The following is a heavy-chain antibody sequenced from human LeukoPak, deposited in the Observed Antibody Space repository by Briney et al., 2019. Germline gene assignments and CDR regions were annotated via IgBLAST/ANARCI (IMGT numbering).Heavy chain of an antibody. CDR3: ARRYCSGGSCYSIDY. J-gene: IGHJ4*02. CDR2: INKDGSEK. V-gene: IGHV3-7*01. D-gene: IGHD2-15*01. Sequence: PGGSLRLSCAASGFTFNNYWMSWVRQAPGKGLEWVANINKDGSEKYYVDSVKGRFTISRDNSLYLQMNSLRAEDTAVYYCARRYCSGGSCYSIDYWGQGTLVTVSS. CDR1: GFTFNNYW.